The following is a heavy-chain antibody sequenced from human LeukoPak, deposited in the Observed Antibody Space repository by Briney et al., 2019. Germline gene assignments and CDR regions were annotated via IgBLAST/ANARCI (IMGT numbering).Heavy chain of an antibody. J-gene: IGHJ4*02. CDR2: IYYSGTT. V-gene: IGHV4-59*01. Sequence: SETLSLTCTVSGSSISSYYWSWIRQPPRKGLEWIGYIYYSGTTNYNPSLKSRVTISVDTSKNQFSLKLSSVTAADTAVYYCARRGDSYGLDYWGQGTLVTVSS. D-gene: IGHD5-18*01. CDR1: GSSISSYY. CDR3: ARRGDSYGLDY.